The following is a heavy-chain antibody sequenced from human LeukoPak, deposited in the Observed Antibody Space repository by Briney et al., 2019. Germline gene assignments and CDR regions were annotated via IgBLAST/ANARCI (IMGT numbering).Heavy chain of an antibody. J-gene: IGHJ4*02. CDR1: GFTFSSHW. CDR3: ARGGYLGRVIDY. D-gene: IGHD3-16*01. CDR2: INNDGSTS. V-gene: IGHV3-74*01. Sequence: GGSLRLSCAASGFTFSSHWMHWVRQAPGKGLVWFSLINNDGSTSSYADSVKGRFTISRDNAKKTLYLQMNSLRAEDTAVYYCARGGYLGRVIDYWGQGTLVTVSS.